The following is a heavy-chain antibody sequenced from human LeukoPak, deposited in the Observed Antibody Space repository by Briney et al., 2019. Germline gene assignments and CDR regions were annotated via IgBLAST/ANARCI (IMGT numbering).Heavy chain of an antibody. D-gene: IGHD3-10*01. CDR1: EYTFTGYY. J-gene: IGHJ5*02. CDR2: INPNSGGT. V-gene: IGHV1-2*02. Sequence: ASVKVSCKASEYTFTGYYIHWVRQAPGQGLEWMGWINPNSGGTNYAQKFQGRVTMTRDTSISTAYMELSRLRSDDTAVYYCARDRRVRGASNWFDPWGQGTLVTVSS. CDR3: ARDRRVRGASNWFDP.